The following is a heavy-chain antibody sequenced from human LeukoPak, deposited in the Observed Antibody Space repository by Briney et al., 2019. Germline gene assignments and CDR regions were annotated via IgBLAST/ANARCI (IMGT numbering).Heavy chain of an antibody. Sequence: GGSLRLSCAASGFTFSIYGMSWVRQAPGKGLEWVSTIGGGGVVTYYADSVKGRFTISRDNSKNTLYLQMNSLRVEDTAVYYCPSPDLMWELRFDPWVQGTLVTVSS. CDR3: PSPDLMWELRFDP. V-gene: IGHV3-23*01. CDR2: IGGGGVVT. J-gene: IGHJ5*02. CDR1: GFTFSIYG. D-gene: IGHD1-26*01.